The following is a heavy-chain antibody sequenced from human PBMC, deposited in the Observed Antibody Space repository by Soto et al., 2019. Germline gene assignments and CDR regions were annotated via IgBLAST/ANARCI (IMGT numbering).Heavy chain of an antibody. D-gene: IGHD2-21*02. CDR2: IWYDGSNK. J-gene: IGHJ4*02. CDR1: GFTFSSYG. V-gene: IGHV3-33*01. CDR3: ARDVGGDYYFDY. Sequence: GGSLRLSCAASGFTFSSYGMHWVRQAPGKGLEWVAVIWYDGSNKYYADSVKGRFTISRDNSKNTLYLQMNSLRAEDTAVYYCARDVGGDYYFDYWGQGTLVTVSS.